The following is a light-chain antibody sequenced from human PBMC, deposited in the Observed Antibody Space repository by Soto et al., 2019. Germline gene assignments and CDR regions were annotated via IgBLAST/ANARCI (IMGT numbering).Light chain of an antibody. CDR3: SSYTSTSTLYV. J-gene: IGLJ1*01. CDR1: SSDIGAYNY. V-gene: IGLV2-14*01. Sequence: ALTQPASLSGSPGQSITISCIGTSSDIGAYNYVSWYQQHPGKVPKLMIYEVTNRPSGLSNRFSGSKSGNTASLTISGLQAEDEADYFCSSYTSTSTLYVFGTGTKVTVL. CDR2: EVT.